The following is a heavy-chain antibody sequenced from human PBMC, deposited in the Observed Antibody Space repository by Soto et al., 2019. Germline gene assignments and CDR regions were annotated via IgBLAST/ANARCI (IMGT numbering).Heavy chain of an antibody. Sequence: ASVKVSCKASGYTFTGYYMHWVRQAPGQGLEWMGWINPNSGGTNYAQKFQGWVTMTRDTSISTAYMELSRLRSDDTAVYYCAKGIAADGTNYYYGMDVWGQGTTVTVSS. CDR2: INPNSGGT. J-gene: IGHJ6*02. D-gene: IGHD6-13*01. V-gene: IGHV1-2*04. CDR3: AKGIAADGTNYYYGMDV. CDR1: GYTFTGYY.